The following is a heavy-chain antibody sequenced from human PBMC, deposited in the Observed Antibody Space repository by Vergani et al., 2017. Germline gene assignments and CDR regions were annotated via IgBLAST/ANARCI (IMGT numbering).Heavy chain of an antibody. CDR3: ARDPWINGWSGGFDI. CDR2: IYYSGST. J-gene: IGHJ3*02. D-gene: IGHD6-19*01. Sequence: QVQLQESGPGLVKPSQTLSLICTVSGGSISSGGYYWSWIRPHPGKGLEWIGYIYYSGSTYYNPSLKSRVTISVDTSKNQFHLKLSSVTAADTSLYYCARDPWINGWSGGFDIWGQGTMVTVSS. CDR1: GGSISSGGYY. V-gene: IGHV4-31*03.